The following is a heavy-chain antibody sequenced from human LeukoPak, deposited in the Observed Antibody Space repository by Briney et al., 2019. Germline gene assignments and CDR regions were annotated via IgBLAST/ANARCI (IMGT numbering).Heavy chain of an antibody. V-gene: IGHV4-59*01. CDR2: IYYSGTT. CDR3: ARGANWGSPDY. D-gene: IGHD7-27*01. Sequence: SETLSLTCTVSGGSISSAYWRWIRQSPGKGLEWIGYIYYSGTTSYNPSLKSRVTISLDTSKKQFSLKLSSVTAADTAVYYCARGANWGSPDYWGQGTLVTVSS. CDR1: GGSISSAY. J-gene: IGHJ4*02.